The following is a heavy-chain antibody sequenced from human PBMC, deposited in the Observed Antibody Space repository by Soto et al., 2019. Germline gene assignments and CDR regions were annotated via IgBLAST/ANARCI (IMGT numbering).Heavy chain of an antibody. Sequence: PGESLRVRWRGSGCSFTSFGIGWVRQIPRKGLEWMGIIYPGDSDTTYSPSFQGQVTTSADKSISTAYLQWSSLKASDTAIYYCARRCWSRRSCYSFDYWGQGTLVTVSS. CDR1: GCSFTSFG. CDR2: IYPGDSDT. D-gene: IGHD2-2*01. CDR3: ARRCWSRRSCYSFDY. V-gene: IGHV5-51*01. J-gene: IGHJ4*02.